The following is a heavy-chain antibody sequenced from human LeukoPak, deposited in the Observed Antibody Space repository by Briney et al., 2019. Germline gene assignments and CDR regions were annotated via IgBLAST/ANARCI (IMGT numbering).Heavy chain of an antibody. CDR3: ARGPPGSYGYYYGMGV. CDR2: INHSGST. J-gene: IGHJ6*04. V-gene: IGHV4-34*01. D-gene: IGHD5-18*01. Sequence: SETLSLTCAVHGGSFSGDYWSWIRQPPGKGLEWIGEINHSGSTNYNPSLKSRVTISVDTSKNQYSLKLSSVTAADTAVYYCARGPPGSYGYYYGMGVWGKGTTVTVSS. CDR1: GGSFSGDY.